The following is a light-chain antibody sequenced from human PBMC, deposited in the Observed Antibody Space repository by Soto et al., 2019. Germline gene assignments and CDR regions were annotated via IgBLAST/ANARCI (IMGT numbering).Light chain of an antibody. V-gene: IGKV1-39*01. Sequence: DIQMTQSPSSLSASVGDRVTITCQASQSISSYVNWYQQKPGKAPKLLIYAASSLQSGVPSRFSGSGSGTDFTLTISSLQPEDFATYYCQQSYSTPPYTFGQGTKLEIK. J-gene: IGKJ2*01. CDR3: QQSYSTPPYT. CDR2: AAS. CDR1: QSISSY.